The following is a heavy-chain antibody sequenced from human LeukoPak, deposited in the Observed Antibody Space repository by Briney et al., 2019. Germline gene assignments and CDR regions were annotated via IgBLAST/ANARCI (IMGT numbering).Heavy chain of an antibody. D-gene: IGHD2-2*01. V-gene: IGHV4-30-4*08. CDR2: IYYSGST. Sequence: SETLSLTCTVSGGSISSGGYYWSWIRQHPGKGLEWIGYIYYSGSTYYNPSLKSRVTISVDTSKNQFSLKLSSVTAADTAVYYCARLSDSSTSLDYWGQGTLVTVSS. J-gene: IGHJ4*02. CDR1: GGSISSGGYY. CDR3: ARLSDSSTSLDY.